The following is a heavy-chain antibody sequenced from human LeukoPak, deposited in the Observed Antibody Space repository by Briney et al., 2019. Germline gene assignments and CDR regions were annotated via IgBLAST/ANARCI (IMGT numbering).Heavy chain of an antibody. J-gene: IGHJ5*02. D-gene: IGHD3-10*01. CDR3: ARLTMVRGVIPDYYWFDP. CDR2: IYYSGST. Sequence: SETLSLTCTVSGGSISSSSYYWGWIRQPPGKGLEWIGSIYYSGSTYYNPSLKSRVTISVDTSKNQFSLKLSSVTAADTAVYYCARLTMVRGVIPDYYWFDPWGQGTLVTVSS. V-gene: IGHV4-39*07. CDR1: GGSISSSSYY.